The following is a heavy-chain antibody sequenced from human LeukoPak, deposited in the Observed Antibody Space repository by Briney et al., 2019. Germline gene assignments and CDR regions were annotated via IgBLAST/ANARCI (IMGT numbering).Heavy chain of an antibody. CDR1: GYIFNNNA. J-gene: IGHJ4*02. Sequence: GGSLRLSCAGSGYIFNNNAMHWVRQPPGKGLEWVSGISWNSGSIDYADSVKGRFTISRDNAKNSLYLQMNSLRAEDTALYYCAKSSGYYYAPFDYWGQGTLVTVTS. CDR2: ISWNSGSI. CDR3: AKSSGYYYAPFDY. V-gene: IGHV3-9*01. D-gene: IGHD3-22*01.